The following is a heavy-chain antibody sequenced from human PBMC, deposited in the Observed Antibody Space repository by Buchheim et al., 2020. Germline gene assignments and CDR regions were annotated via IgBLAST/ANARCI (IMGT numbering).Heavy chain of an antibody. CDR3: ARDRGGGDYAFPN. Sequence: QVQLVESGGGVVQPGRSLRLSCAASGFTFSNYGMHWVRQAPGKGLEWVAVMWSDETNKYYADSVRGRFTISRDNSKNTLSLQRNSLRAEDTAVYYCARDRGGGDYAFPNWGQG. D-gene: IGHD4-17*01. CDR1: GFTFSNYG. V-gene: IGHV3-33*01. CDR2: MWSDETNK. J-gene: IGHJ4*02.